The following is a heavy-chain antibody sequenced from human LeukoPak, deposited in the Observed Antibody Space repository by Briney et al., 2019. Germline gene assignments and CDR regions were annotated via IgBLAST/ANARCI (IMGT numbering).Heavy chain of an antibody. Sequence: GRSLRLSCAASGFTFSSYAMHWVRQAPGKGLEWVAVISYDGSNKYYADSVKGRFTISRDNSKNTLYLQMSSLRAEDTAVYYCARDPEVIPWYYFDYWGQGTLVTVSS. CDR1: GFTFSSYA. CDR2: ISYDGSNK. J-gene: IGHJ4*02. CDR3: ARDPEVIPWYYFDY. D-gene: IGHD3-22*01. V-gene: IGHV3-30-3*01.